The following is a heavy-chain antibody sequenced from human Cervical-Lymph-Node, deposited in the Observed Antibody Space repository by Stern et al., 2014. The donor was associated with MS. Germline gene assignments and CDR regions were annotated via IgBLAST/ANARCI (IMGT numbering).Heavy chain of an antibody. CDR3: AIDAEYDIWSGYFDY. D-gene: IGHD3-3*01. CDR2: IGRSGDNI. Sequence: MQLVESGGGLVKPGGSLTVSCAASGFSFSDYYMTSLRQAPGKGPAWVATIGRSGDNIYYADSVKGRFTISRDNAKNSLYLQMNSLRAEDTALYYCAIDAEYDIWSGYFDYWGPGILVTVSP. V-gene: IGHV3-11*01. CDR1: GFSFSDYY. J-gene: IGHJ4*02.